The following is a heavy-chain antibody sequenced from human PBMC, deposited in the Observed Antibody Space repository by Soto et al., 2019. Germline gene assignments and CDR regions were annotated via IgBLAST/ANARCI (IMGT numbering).Heavy chain of an antibody. CDR1: GFSLSTSGVG. V-gene: IGHV2-5*02. CDR2: IYWDDDK. Sequence: QITLKESGPTLVKPTQTLTLTCTLSGFSLSTSGVGVGWIRQPPGKALEWLALIYWDDDKRYSPFLKSRLTIAKDTSKIQLVLTPTSMDAVDTDTYYCALKGDGYSGFKYWGQGTLVTVSS. D-gene: IGHD5-18*01. J-gene: IGHJ4*02. CDR3: ALKGDGYSGFKY.